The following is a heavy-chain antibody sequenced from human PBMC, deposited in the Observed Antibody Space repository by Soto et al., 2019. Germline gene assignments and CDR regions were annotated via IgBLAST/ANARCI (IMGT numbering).Heavy chain of an antibody. Sequence: PSETLSLTCTVSGGSITYYSWRWIRQPAGKGLEWIGRIYTSGSTNYNPSLKSRVTMSVDTSRNQFSLKLSSVTAADTAVYFCARDIPDDAFDIWGRGTMVTVSS. CDR3: ARDIPDDAFDI. CDR2: IYTSGST. J-gene: IGHJ3*02. CDR1: GGSITYYS. V-gene: IGHV4-4*07. D-gene: IGHD2-2*02.